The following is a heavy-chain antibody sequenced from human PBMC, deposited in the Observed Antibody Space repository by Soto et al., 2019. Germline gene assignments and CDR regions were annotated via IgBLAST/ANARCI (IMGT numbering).Heavy chain of an antibody. Sequence: QVQLVESGGGVVQPGRSLRLSCAASGFTFSSYAMHWVRQAPGKGLEWVAVISYDGSNKYYADSVKGRFTISRDNSKNTLYLQMNSLRAEDTAVYYCARERDIVATMVDYWGQGTLVTVSS. CDR2: ISYDGSNK. D-gene: IGHD5-12*01. CDR1: GFTFSSYA. V-gene: IGHV3-30-3*01. CDR3: ARERDIVATMVDY. J-gene: IGHJ4*02.